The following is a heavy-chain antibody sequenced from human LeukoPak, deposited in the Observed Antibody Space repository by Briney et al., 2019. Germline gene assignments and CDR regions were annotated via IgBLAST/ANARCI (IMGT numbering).Heavy chain of an antibody. J-gene: IGHJ3*02. CDR1: GGSISSYY. CDR2: IYYSGST. Sequence: SETLSLTCTVSGGSISSYYWSWIRQPPGKGLEWIGYIYYSGSTNYNPSLKSRVTISVDTSKNQFSLKLSSETAADTAVYYCARDGFSSSWYDAFDIWGQGTMVTVSS. V-gene: IGHV4-59*01. CDR3: ARDGFSSSWYDAFDI. D-gene: IGHD6-13*01.